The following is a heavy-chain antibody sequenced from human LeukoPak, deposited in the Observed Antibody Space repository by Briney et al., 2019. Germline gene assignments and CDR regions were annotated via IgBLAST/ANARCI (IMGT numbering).Heavy chain of an antibody. J-gene: IGHJ4*02. CDR2: INHSGST. CDR1: GGSFSGYY. D-gene: IGHD1-26*01. V-gene: IGHV4-34*01. Sequence: SETLSLTCAVYGGSFSGYYRSWIRQPPGKGLEWIGEINHSGSTNYNPSLKSQVTISVDTSKNQFSLKLSSVTAADTAVYYCARGRARWELPIYFDYWGQGTLVTVSS. CDR3: ARGRARWELPIYFDY.